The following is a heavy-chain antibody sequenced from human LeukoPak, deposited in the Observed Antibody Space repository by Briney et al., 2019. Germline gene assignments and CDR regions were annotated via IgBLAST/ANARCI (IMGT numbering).Heavy chain of an antibody. J-gene: IGHJ4*02. D-gene: IGHD6-6*01. V-gene: IGHV4-39*07. CDR2: INHSGST. CDR3: ARRQRALIAARPSNPSYYFDY. CDR1: GGSISSSSYY. Sequence: SETLSLTCTVSGGSISSSSYYWSWIRQPPGKGLEWIGEINHSGSTNYNPSLKSRVTISVDTSKNQFSLKLSSVTAADTAVYYCARRQRALIAARPSNPSYYFDYWGQGTLVTVSS.